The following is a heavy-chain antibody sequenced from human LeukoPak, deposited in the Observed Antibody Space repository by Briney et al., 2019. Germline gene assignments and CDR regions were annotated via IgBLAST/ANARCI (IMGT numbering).Heavy chain of an antibody. CDR1: GFDLGHYE. V-gene: IGHV3-23*01. D-gene: IGHD4-17*01. Sequence: GGSLRLSCAASGFDLGHYEVNWVRQAPGKGLEWVSSIRGSGDATFYAGSVKGRFTMSRDNFKNTLYLQMNSLRAEDTATYYCGRDPNGDYIGAFDFRGQGTLVTVS. CDR2: IRGSGDAT. J-gene: IGHJ3*01. CDR3: GRDPNGDYIGAFDF.